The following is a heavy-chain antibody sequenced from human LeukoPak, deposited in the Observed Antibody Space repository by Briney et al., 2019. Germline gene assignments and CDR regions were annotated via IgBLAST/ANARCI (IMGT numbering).Heavy chain of an antibody. Sequence: SVKVSCKASGGTFCSYAISWVRQAPGQGLEWMGGIIPIFGTANYAQKFQGRVTITADESTSTAYMELSSLRSEDTAVYYCARDPMSGYYTQCNWFDPWGQGTLVTVSS. J-gene: IGHJ5*02. V-gene: IGHV1-69*13. CDR1: GGTFCSYA. CDR2: IIPIFGTA. D-gene: IGHD3-3*01. CDR3: ARDPMSGYYTQCNWFDP.